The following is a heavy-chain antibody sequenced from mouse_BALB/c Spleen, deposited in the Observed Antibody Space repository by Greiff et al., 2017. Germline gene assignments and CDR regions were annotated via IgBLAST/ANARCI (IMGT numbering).Heavy chain of an antibody. CDR3: AREGTTVAMDY. Sequence: EVKLVESGGGLVKPGGSLKLSCAASGFTFSSYAMSWVRQTPEKRLEWVATISSGGSYTYYPDSVKGRFTISRDNAKNTLYLQMSSLRSEDTAMYYCAREGTTVAMDYWGQGTSVTVSS. D-gene: IGHD1-1*01. J-gene: IGHJ4*01. CDR2: ISSGGSYT. V-gene: IGHV5-9-3*01. CDR1: GFTFSSYA.